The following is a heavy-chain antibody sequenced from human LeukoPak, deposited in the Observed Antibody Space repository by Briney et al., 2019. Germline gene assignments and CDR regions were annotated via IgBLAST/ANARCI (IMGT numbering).Heavy chain of an antibody. CDR2: IIPILGIA. CDR3: ARWDYGSSGIEY. Sequence: ASVKVSCKASGGTFSSYAISWVRQAPGQGLEWMGRIIPILGIANYAQKFQGRVTITADKSTSTAYMELSSLRSEDTAVYYCARWDYGSSGIEYWGQGTLVTVSS. CDR1: GGTFSSYA. V-gene: IGHV1-69*04. D-gene: IGHD3-22*01. J-gene: IGHJ4*02.